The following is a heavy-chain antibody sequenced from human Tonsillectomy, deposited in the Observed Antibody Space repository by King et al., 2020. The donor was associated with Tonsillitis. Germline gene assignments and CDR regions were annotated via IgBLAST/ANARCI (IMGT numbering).Heavy chain of an antibody. CDR1: GYTFTSYG. D-gene: IGHD6-19*01. CDR3: ARRRIYNVAGTLFDY. CDR2: ISAYNGNT. V-gene: IGHV1-18*04. J-gene: IGHJ4*02. Sequence: VQLVESGAEVKKPGASVKVSCKASGYTFTSYGISWVRQAPGQGLEWMGWISAYNGNTNYAQKLQGRVTMTTDTSTSTAYMELRSLRSDDTAVYYCARRRIYNVAGTLFDYWGQGTLVTVSS.